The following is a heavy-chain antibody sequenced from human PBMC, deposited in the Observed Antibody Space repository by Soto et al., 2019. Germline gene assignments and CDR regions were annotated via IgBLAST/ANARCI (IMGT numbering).Heavy chain of an antibody. CDR2: IYYSGNT. V-gene: IGHV4-39*01. CDR3: ASIAAPGTTHFDF. D-gene: IGHD6-13*01. CDR1: GGAICSSSYY. J-gene: IGHJ4*02. Sequence: AETLSLTCTVSGGAICSSSYYFGCIRQSPGKGLEWIGNIYYSGNTFYNPSLQSRVAISVDTSKNQFYLHLSSVTAADTAIFYCASIAAPGTTHFDFWGQGTLVTVSS.